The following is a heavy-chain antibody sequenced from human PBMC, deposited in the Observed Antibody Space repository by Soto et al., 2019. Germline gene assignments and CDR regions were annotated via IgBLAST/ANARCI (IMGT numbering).Heavy chain of an antibody. Sequence: PGGPLRLSCAASEFTFSRYGMSWFRQAPVKGLEWVSAISGSGGSTYYADSVKGRFTIARDNSKNTLYLQMNSLRAEDTAVYYCAKEGEGSGSYFTFDPWGQGTLVTVYS. CDR1: EFTFSRYG. V-gene: IGHV3-23*01. CDR2: ISGSGGST. D-gene: IGHD3-10*01. CDR3: AKEGEGSGSYFTFDP. J-gene: IGHJ5*02.